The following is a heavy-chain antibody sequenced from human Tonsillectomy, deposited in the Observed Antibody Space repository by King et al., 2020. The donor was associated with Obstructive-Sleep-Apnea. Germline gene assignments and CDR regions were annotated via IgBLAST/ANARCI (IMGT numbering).Heavy chain of an antibody. CDR1: GYTFTSYD. CDR2: MNPNSGNT. Sequence: QLVQSGAEVKKPGASVKVSCKASGYTFTSYDVNWVRQATGQGLEWMGWMNPNSGNTGYEQKFQGRVTMTRNTSISTAYMELSSLRSEDTAVCYCARVGRYGDYFDYWGQGTLVTVSS. CDR3: ARVGRYGDYFDY. D-gene: IGHD4-17*01. V-gene: IGHV1-8*01. J-gene: IGHJ4*02.